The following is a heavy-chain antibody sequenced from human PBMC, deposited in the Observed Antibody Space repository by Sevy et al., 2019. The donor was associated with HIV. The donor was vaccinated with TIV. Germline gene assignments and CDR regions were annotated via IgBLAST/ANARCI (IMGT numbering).Heavy chain of an antibody. Sequence: ASVKVSCKVSGYTLTELSMHWVRQAPGKGLEWMGSFDPEDGETIYAQNFQGRVTMTEDRSTDTAYMELSSLRSEDTAVYYCATTKDYYDSSVYPLDYWGQGTLVTVSS. CDR3: ATTKDYYDSSVYPLDY. CDR2: FDPEDGET. D-gene: IGHD3-22*01. J-gene: IGHJ4*02. CDR1: GYTLTELS. V-gene: IGHV1-24*01.